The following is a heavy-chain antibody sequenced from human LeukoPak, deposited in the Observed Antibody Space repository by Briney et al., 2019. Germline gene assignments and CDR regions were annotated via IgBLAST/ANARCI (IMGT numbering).Heavy chain of an antibody. CDR1: GFPLSSYA. V-gene: IGHV3-23*01. J-gene: IGHJ4*02. CDR3: AKGHLSV. Sequence: GGSLRLSCAASGFPLSSYAMSWVRQVPGKGLEWVSATSSSDDGTYHADSVKGRFTTSRDKSKNTVSLQMNSLRAEDTAVYYCAKGHLSVWGQGTLVTISS. CDR2: TSSSDDGT. D-gene: IGHD3-3*02.